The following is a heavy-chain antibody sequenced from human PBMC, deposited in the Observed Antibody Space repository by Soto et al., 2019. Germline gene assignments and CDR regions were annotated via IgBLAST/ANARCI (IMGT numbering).Heavy chain of an antibody. CDR2: ISSNGGST. J-gene: IGHJ6*03. D-gene: IGHD6-13*01. CDR1: GFTFSSYA. V-gene: IGHV3-64*01. Sequence: GGSLRLSCAASGFTFSSYAMHWVRQAPGKGLEYVSAISSNGGSTYYANSVKGRFTISRDNSKNTLYLQMGSLRAEDMAVYYCAIDQGPQLDYYYMDGWGKGTTVTLSS. CDR3: AIDQGPQLDYYYMDG.